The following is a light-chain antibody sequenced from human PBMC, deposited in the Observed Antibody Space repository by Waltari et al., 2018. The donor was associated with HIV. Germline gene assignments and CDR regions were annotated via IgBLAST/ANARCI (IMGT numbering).Light chain of an antibody. CDR2: EVT. CDR3: CSYAGSRGVV. V-gene: IGLV2-23*02. CDR1: SSDVGSYTL. J-gene: IGLJ2*01. Sequence: QSALTPPASVSGSPGQSITISCTGTSSDVGSYTLVSWYQHHPHKAPQVVIYEVTKRPSGVSNRFSGSKSGNTASLTISGLQAEDESDYYCCSYAGSRGVVFGGGTKLTVL.